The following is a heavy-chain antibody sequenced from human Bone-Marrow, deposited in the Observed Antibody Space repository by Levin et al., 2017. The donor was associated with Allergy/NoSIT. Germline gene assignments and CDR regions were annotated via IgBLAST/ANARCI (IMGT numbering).Heavy chain of an antibody. Sequence: PGGSLRLSCAASGFTFSDYEMNWVRQAPGKGLEWVSYISNGGSTKYYADSVKGRFTIFRDNAKNSVYLQMNSLRAEDTAVYYCARDLQLRFFDWSGADPWGQGTLVTVSS. D-gene: IGHD3-9*01. CDR2: ISNGGSTK. V-gene: IGHV3-48*03. CDR3: ARDLQLRFFDWSGADP. J-gene: IGHJ5*02. CDR1: GFTFSDYE.